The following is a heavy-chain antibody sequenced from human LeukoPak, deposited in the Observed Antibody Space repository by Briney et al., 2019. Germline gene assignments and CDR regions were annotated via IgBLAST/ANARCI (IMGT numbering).Heavy chain of an antibody. V-gene: IGHV1-3*01. J-gene: IGHJ4*02. CDR3: ARDLSTVTTRSY. D-gene: IGHD4-17*01. CDR1: GYTFTSYA. CDR2: INAGNGNT. Sequence: ASVTVSCKASGYTFTSYAMHWVRQAPGQRLEWMGWINAGNGNTKYSQKFQGRVTITRDTSASTAYMELSSLRSEDTAVYYCARDLSTVTTRSYWGQGTLVTVSS.